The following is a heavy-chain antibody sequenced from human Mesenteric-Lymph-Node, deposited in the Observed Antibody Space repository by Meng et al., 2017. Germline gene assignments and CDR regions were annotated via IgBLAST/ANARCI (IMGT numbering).Heavy chain of an antibody. CDR1: GFTFSSYA. V-gene: IGHV3-23*01. CDR2: VDGTGGSK. CDR3: AKKASTWYGNYFDY. Sequence: EVQVLESGGGLVQPGGSLRLSCAASGFTFSSYAMSWVRQAPGKGLEWVSGVDGTGGSKYYADSVKGRFTISRDSSKNTLYLQMDSLRAEDTAVYYCAKKASTWYGNYFDYWGQGTLVTVSS. J-gene: IGHJ4*02. D-gene: IGHD6-13*01.